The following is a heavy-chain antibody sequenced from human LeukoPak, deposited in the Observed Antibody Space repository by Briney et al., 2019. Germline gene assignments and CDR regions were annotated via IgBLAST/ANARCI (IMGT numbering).Heavy chain of an antibody. D-gene: IGHD3-9*01. CDR1: GGSISSSNW. V-gene: IGHV4-4*02. CDR3: ARDRGSRGLRYFDWSTFDP. J-gene: IGHJ5*02. Sequence: SGTLSLTCAVSGGSISSSNWWSWVRQPPGKGLEWFGEIYHSGSTNYNPSLKSRVTISVDKSKNQFSLKLSSVTAADTAVYYCARDRGSRGLRYFDWSTFDPWGQGTLVTVSS. CDR2: IYHSGST.